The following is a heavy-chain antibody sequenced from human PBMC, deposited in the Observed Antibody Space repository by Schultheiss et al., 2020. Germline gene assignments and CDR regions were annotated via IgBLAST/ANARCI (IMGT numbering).Heavy chain of an antibody. CDR2: IGTAGDT. CDR3: ARDPVANRQKDY. V-gene: IGHV3-13*01. Sequence: GGSLRLSCAASGFTFSSYWMSWVRQAPGKGLEWVSAIGTAGDTYYPGSVKGRFTISRDNAKNTLYLQMNSLRAEDTAVYYCARDPVANRQKDYWGQGTLVTVSS. D-gene: IGHD6-19*01. J-gene: IGHJ4*02. CDR1: GFTFSSYW.